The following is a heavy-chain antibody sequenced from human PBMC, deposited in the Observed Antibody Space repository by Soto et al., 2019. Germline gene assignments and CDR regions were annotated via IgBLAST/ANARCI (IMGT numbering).Heavy chain of an antibody. CDR1: GGTFSSYA. V-gene: IGHV1-69*01. CDR2: IIPISDTT. J-gene: IGHJ6*02. Sequence: QVQLVQSGAEVKKPGSSVKVSCKASGGTFSSYAISWVRQAPGQGLEWMGGIIPISDTTNYAQKFQGRVTITADESTSTAYMELSSLRSEDTAAYHCARSQGSSTSLEIYYYYYYGMDVWGQGTTVTVSS. CDR3: ARSQGSSTSLEIYYYYYYGMDV. D-gene: IGHD2-2*01.